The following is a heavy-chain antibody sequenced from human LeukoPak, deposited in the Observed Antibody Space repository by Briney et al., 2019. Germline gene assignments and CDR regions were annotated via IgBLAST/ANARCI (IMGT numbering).Heavy chain of an antibody. CDR1: GFTFSSYG. J-gene: IGHJ6*03. CDR2: ISYDGSNK. D-gene: IGHD2/OR15-2a*01. Sequence: GGSLRLSCAASGFTFSSYGMHWVRQAPGKGLEWVAVISYDGSNKYYADSVKGRFTISRDNSKNTLYLQMNSLRAEDTAVYYCAKDYFRGFPPQNYYYYYYMDVWGKETTVTVSS. V-gene: IGHV3-30*18. CDR3: AKDYFRGFPPQNYYYYYYMDV.